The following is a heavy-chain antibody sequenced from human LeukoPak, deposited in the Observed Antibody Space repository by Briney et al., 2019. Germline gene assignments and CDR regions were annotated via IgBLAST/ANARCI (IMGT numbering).Heavy chain of an antibody. CDR1: GYSISSGYY. J-gene: IGHJ4*02. CDR3: ARAPYGDPFY. D-gene: IGHD4-17*01. CDR2: IYHSGST. V-gene: IGHV4-38-2*02. Sequence: SETLSLTCTVSGYSISSGYYWGWIRQPPGKGLEWIGSIYHSGSTYYNPSLKSRVTISVDTSKNQFSLKLSSVTAADTAVYYCARAPYGDPFYWGQGTPVTVSS.